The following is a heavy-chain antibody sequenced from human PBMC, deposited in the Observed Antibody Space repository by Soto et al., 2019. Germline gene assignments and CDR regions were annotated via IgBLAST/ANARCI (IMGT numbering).Heavy chain of an antibody. D-gene: IGHD2-2*01. V-gene: IGHV4-34*01. CDR3: VRGGGDIVVVPAAASWFDP. Sequence: QVQLQQWGAGLLKPSETLSLTCAVYGGSFSGYYWSWIRQPPGKGLEWIGEINHSGSTNYNPPLNRRVNISVDTSVNQFSVKLSSVTAAVTAVYCCVRGGGDIVVVPAAASWFDPWGQGTLVTVSS. CDR1: GGSFSGYY. CDR2: INHSGST. J-gene: IGHJ5*02.